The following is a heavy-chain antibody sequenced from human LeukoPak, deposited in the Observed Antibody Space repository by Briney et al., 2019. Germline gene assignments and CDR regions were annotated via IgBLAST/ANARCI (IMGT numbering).Heavy chain of an antibody. J-gene: IGHJ4*02. CDR3: ARRDYYGSGSPDY. CDR2: INWNGGST. Sequence: GGSLRLSCAASGFTFDDYGMTWVRQAPGKRLEWVSGINWNGGSTGYADSVKGRFTISRDNAKNSLYLQMNSLRAEDTALYYCARRDYYGSGSPDYWGQGTLVTVSS. CDR1: GFTFDDYG. V-gene: IGHV3-20*04. D-gene: IGHD3-10*01.